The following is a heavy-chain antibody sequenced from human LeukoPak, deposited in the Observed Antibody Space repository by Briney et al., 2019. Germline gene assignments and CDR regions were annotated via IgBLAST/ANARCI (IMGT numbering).Heavy chain of an antibody. D-gene: IGHD3-10*01. CDR2: ISAYNGNT. CDR1: GYTFTGYY. Sequence: ASVKVSCKASGYTFTGYYMHWVRQAPGQGLEWMGWISAYNGNTNYAQKLQGRVTMTTDTSTSTAYMELRSLRSDDTAVYYCAREVRGDFDYWGQGTLVTVSS. CDR3: AREVRGDFDY. J-gene: IGHJ4*02. V-gene: IGHV1-18*04.